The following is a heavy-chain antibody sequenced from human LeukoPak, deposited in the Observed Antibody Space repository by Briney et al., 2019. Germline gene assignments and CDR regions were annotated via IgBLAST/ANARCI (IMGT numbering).Heavy chain of an antibody. V-gene: IGHV1-69*13. CDR3: ARDLVGSHTSYSSGAWDY. CDR1: GGTFSNYA. J-gene: IGHJ4*02. D-gene: IGHD3-9*01. Sequence: SVKVSCKASGGTFSNYAISWVRQAPGPGLEWMGGIIPIFDTADYAQKFQGTLTITADESTSTAYMELSSLRAEDTAVYYCARDLVGSHTSYSSGAWDYWGQGTLVTVSS. CDR2: IIPIFDTA.